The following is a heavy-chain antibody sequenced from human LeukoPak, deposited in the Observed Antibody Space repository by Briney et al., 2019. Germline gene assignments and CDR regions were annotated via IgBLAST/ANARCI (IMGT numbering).Heavy chain of an antibody. Sequence: GGSLRLSCAASGFTFSSYSMNWVRQAPGKGLEWVSSISSSSSYIYYADSVKGRFTISRDNAKNSLYLQMNSLRAEDTAVYYCAKGRTYYDFWSGASAFDIWGQGTMVTVSS. J-gene: IGHJ3*02. CDR2: ISSSSSYI. V-gene: IGHV3-21*04. D-gene: IGHD3-3*01. CDR1: GFTFSSYS. CDR3: AKGRTYYDFWSGASAFDI.